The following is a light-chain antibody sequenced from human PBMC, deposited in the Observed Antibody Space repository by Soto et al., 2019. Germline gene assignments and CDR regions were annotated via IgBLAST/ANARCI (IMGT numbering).Light chain of an antibody. CDR3: QQYGGSPLT. J-gene: IGKJ4*01. CDR1: QSVSGSY. CDR2: GAS. Sequence: EIVMTQSPGTLSLSPGEAATLSCRASQSVSGSYLAWYQQKPGQAPRLLIYGASSRATGIPDRFSGSGSGTDFTLTISRLEPEDFAVYYCQQYGGSPLTFGGGTKVDIK. V-gene: IGKV3-20*01.